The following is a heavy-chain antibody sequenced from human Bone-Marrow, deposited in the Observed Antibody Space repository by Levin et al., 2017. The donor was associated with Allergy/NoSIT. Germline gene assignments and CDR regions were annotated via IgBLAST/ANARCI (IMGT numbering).Heavy chain of an antibody. CDR2: IWYDGTNK. CDR1: GFKFSDRG. CDR3: AKSPTLTGYYEWFDP. D-gene: IGHD3-9*01. V-gene: IGHV3-33*06. J-gene: IGHJ5*02. Sequence: LSLTCAASGFKFSDRGMHWVRQAPGKGLEWVGIIWYDGTNKHYADSVRGRFTISRDNSKNTLYLQMNSLRAEDTAVYYCAKSPTLTGYYEWFDPWGQGTLVTVSS.